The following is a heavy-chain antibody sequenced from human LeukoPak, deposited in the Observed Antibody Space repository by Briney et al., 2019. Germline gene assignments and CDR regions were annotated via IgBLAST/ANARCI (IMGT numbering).Heavy chain of an antibody. CDR3: ARGAPTYTSGFYYGY. V-gene: IGHV3-48*01. J-gene: IGHJ4*02. CDR2: ITSSGFIT. D-gene: IGHD3-22*01. CDR1: GFTFSSYN. Sequence: GGSLRLSRAVSGFTFSSYNMNWVRQAPGKGLEWVSYITSSGFITYYGDSVKGRFTISRDNAKNSLYLQMNSLRADDTAVYYCARGAPTYTSGFYYGYWGQGTLVTVSS.